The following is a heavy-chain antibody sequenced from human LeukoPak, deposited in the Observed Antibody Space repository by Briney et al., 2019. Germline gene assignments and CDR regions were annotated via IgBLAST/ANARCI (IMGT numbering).Heavy chain of an antibody. CDR3: VRDKAAATGLSLDY. J-gene: IGHJ4*02. Sequence: ASVKVSCKASAYTFTDYYMHWFRQAPGQGLEWMGWINDNSGGTKYAQKFQDRVTLTRDTPISTAYLELSRLTSDDTAVYYCVRDKAAATGLSLDYWGQGTLVTVSS. V-gene: IGHV1-2*02. D-gene: IGHD6-13*01. CDR1: AYTFTDYY. CDR2: INDNSGGT.